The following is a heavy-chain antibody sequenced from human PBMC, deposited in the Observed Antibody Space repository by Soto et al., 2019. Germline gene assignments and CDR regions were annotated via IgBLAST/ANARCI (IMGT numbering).Heavy chain of an antibody. V-gene: IGHV3-7*01. J-gene: IGHJ4*02. CDR2: IKQDGSEK. CDR1: GFTIGDFW. D-gene: IGHD3-22*01. Sequence: GGSLRLSCAASGFTIGDFWMSWVRQAPGKGLEWVANIKQDGSEKYYVGSVKGRFTISRNSAKNSLYLQMDNLRGEDTAVYYCARTVVVVVPDNFDHWGQGALVTVSS. CDR3: ARTVVVVVPDNFDH.